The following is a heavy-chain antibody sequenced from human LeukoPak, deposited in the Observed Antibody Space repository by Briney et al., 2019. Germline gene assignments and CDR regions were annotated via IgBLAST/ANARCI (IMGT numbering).Heavy chain of an antibody. CDR3: AKQEYFASQSAFDI. Sequence: GGSLRLSCAASGFTFTSFAINWVRQAPGKGLEWVSGISDSGSTFYAVSVKGRFTISRDNSKNTLYLQMNSLRAEDTAVYYCAKQEYFASQSAFDIWGQGTMVTVSS. V-gene: IGHV3-23*01. CDR1: GFTFTSFA. CDR2: ISDSGST. J-gene: IGHJ3*02. D-gene: IGHD2/OR15-2a*01.